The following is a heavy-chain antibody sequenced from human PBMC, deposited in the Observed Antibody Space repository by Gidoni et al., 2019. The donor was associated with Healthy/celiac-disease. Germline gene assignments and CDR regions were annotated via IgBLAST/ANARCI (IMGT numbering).Heavy chain of an antibody. D-gene: IGHD5-18*01. V-gene: IGHV3-21*01. CDR2: ISSSSSYI. CDR1: GFTFSSYS. CDR3: ARGLGTAMAYLGYYYYGMDV. J-gene: IGHJ6*02. Sequence: EVQLVESGGGLVKPGGSLRLSCAASGFTFSSYSMNWVRQAPGKGLEWVSSISSSSSYIYYADSVKGRFTISRDNAKNSLYLQMNSLRAEDTAVYYCARGLGTAMAYLGYYYYGMDVWGQGTTVTVSS.